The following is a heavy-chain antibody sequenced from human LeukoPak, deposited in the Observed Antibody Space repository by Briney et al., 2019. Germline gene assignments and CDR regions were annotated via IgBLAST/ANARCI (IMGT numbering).Heavy chain of an antibody. D-gene: IGHD3-10*01. CDR2: ISSSGSTI. Sequence: PGGSLRLSCAASGFTFSSYEMNWVRQPPGKGLEWVSYISSSGSTIYYADPVKGRFTISRDNAKNSLYLQMNSLRAEDTAVYYCARGRYYGSGMEGNYYYYYMDVWGKGTTVTISS. J-gene: IGHJ6*03. CDR1: GFTFSSYE. V-gene: IGHV3-48*03. CDR3: ARGRYYGSGMEGNYYYYYMDV.